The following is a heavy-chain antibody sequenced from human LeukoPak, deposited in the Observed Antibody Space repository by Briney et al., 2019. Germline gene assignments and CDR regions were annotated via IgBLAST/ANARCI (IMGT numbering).Heavy chain of an antibody. CDR2: ISSTGGST. V-gene: IGHV3-64D*06. CDR1: GFTFSNYA. CDR3: VKDQHCSTISCATRTGFNP. D-gene: IGHD2-2*01. Sequence: GGSLRLSCSASGFTFSNYAMHWVRQAPGKGLEFVSGISSTGGSTNYPDSVKDRFSISRDDSKNTLYLQMTSLRADDTAVYYCVKDQHCSTISCATRTGFNPWGQGTSVTVSS. J-gene: IGHJ5*02.